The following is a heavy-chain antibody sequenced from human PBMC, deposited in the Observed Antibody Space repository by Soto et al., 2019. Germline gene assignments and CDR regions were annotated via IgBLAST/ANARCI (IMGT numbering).Heavy chain of an antibody. Sequence: SQTLSLTCAISGDSVSSNSAAWNWIRQSPSRGLEWLGRTYYRSKWYNDYAVSVTSRITITPDTSKNQFSLQLNSVTPEDTAVYYCARRGLTAATGSYWYFDLWGRGTLVTVSS. CDR2: TYYRSKWYN. V-gene: IGHV6-1*01. D-gene: IGHD6-13*01. CDR1: GDSVSSNSAA. CDR3: ARRGLTAATGSYWYFDL. J-gene: IGHJ2*01.